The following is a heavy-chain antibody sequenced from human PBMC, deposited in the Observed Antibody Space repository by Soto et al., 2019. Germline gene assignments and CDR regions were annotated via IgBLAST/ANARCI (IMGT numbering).Heavy chain of an antibody. CDR1: GYSFTSYW. Sequence: GESLKISCKGSGYSFTSYWIGWVRQIPGKGLEGIGIIYPGDSDTRYSPSFQGQVTISADKSISTAYLQWSSLKASDTAMYYCARHQDYSNYDGLDYYYGMDVWGQGTTVTVSS. J-gene: IGHJ6*02. V-gene: IGHV5-51*01. D-gene: IGHD4-4*01. CDR3: ARHQDYSNYDGLDYYYGMDV. CDR2: IYPGDSDT.